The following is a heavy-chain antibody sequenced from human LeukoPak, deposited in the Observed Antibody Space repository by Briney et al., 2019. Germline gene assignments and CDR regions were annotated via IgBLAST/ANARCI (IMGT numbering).Heavy chain of an antibody. CDR2: ISYDGSNK. CDR1: GFTFSSYA. V-gene: IGHV3-30*04. Sequence: PGGSLRLSCAASGFTFSSYAMHWVRQAPGKGLEWVAVISYDGSNKYYADSVKGRSTISRDNSKNTLYLQMNSLRAEDTAVYYCARVGIAVAVPYYFDYWGQGTLVTVSS. D-gene: IGHD6-19*01. J-gene: IGHJ4*02. CDR3: ARVGIAVAVPYYFDY.